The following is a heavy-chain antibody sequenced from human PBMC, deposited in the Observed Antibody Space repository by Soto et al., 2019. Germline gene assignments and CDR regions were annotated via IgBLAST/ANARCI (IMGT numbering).Heavy chain of an antibody. V-gene: IGHV1-69*01. CDR1: GGTFSSYA. J-gene: IGHJ5*02. CDR2: IIPIFGTA. Sequence: QVQLVQSGAEVKKPGSSVKVSCKASGGTFSSYAISWVRQAPGQGLEWMGGIIPIFGTANYAQKFQGRVTITADESTSTAYMELSSLRSEDTAVYYCARDNSEYSSPRGGWFDPWGQGTLVTVSS. CDR3: ARDNSEYSSPRGGWFDP. D-gene: IGHD6-6*01.